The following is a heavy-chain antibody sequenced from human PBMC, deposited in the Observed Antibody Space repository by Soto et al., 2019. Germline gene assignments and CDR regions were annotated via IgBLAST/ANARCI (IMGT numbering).Heavy chain of an antibody. CDR1: GNTFTNYD. CDR3: ARGVKYGAYSRWFDP. J-gene: IGHJ5*02. CDR2: MNPNSGDT. Sequence: VQLVQSGAEVKQPGASVKVSCKASGNTFTNYDINWVRQATGQGLEYLGWMNPNSGDTAYVQKFQGRVTMTWDTSITTAYMELRSLRSEDTAVYFCARGVKYGAYSRWFDPWGQGTLVTVSS. V-gene: IGHV1-8*01. D-gene: IGHD4-17*01.